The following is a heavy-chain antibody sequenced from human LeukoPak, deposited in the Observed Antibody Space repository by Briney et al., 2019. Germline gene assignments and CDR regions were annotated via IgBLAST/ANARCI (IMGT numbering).Heavy chain of an antibody. Sequence: SETLSLTCTVSAGSISSYYWSWIRQPPGKGLEWIRYIYYSGSTNYNPSLKSRVTISVDTSKNQFSLKLSSVTAADTAVYYCARGGCSGGSCYLDYWGQGTLVTVSS. CDR1: AGSISSYY. CDR3: ARGGCSGGSCYLDY. J-gene: IGHJ4*02. CDR2: IYYSGST. D-gene: IGHD2-15*01. V-gene: IGHV4-59*01.